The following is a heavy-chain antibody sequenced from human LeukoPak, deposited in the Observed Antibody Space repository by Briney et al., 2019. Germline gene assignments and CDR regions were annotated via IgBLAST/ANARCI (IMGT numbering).Heavy chain of an antibody. CDR3: ASVRAVAGLDY. J-gene: IGHJ4*02. V-gene: IGHV4-4*02. D-gene: IGHD6-19*01. Sequence: SETLSLTCAVSGGSISSSNWWSWVRQPPGKGLEWIGEIYHSGSTNYNPSLKSRVTISVDKSKNQFSLKLSSVTAGDTAVYYCASVRAVAGLDYWGQGTLVTVSS. CDR1: GGSISSSNW. CDR2: IYHSGST.